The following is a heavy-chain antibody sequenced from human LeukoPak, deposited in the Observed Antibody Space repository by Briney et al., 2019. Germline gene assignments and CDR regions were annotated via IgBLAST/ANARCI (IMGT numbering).Heavy chain of an antibody. CDR2: ISAYTGNT. D-gene: IGHD6-6*01. Sequence: ASVKVSCKASGYTFTTYGISWVRQAPGQGLEWMGWISAYTGNTNYAQKFQGRVTMTTDTSTSTAYMELRSLRSDDTAVYYCANSSFQDYYYMDVWGKGTTVTVSS. CDR1: GYTFTTYG. V-gene: IGHV1-18*01. CDR3: ANSSFQDYYYMDV. J-gene: IGHJ6*03.